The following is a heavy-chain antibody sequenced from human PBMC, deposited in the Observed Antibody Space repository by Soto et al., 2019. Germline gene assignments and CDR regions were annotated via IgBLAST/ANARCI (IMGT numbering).Heavy chain of an antibody. V-gene: IGHV3-23*01. Sequence: EVQLLESGGRLVQPGGSLRLSCATSGFSFGSFVMSWVRQAPGKGLEWVSSLSGSDGKTYYADSVKGRFSMSTDTSKSTLYLEMNSLRAEDTAVYYCARWSFLDHWGQGTRVTVS. D-gene: IGHD1-26*01. CDR2: LSGSDGKT. J-gene: IGHJ4*02. CDR3: ARWSFLDH. CDR1: GFSFGSFV.